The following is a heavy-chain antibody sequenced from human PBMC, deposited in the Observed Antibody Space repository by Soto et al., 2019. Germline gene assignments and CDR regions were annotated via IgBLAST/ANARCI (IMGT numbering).Heavy chain of an antibody. Sequence: QVQLVQSGAEVKKPGSSVKVSCKASGCTFSTYTINWVRQAPGQGLEWMGGIIPMFGTANYAQKFQGRVTITADESTSTADMELSSLRSEHTAVYYCARRYCISTSCHYYGMDVWGQGTTVTVSS. CDR3: ARRYCISTSCHYYGMDV. CDR2: IIPMFGTA. V-gene: IGHV1-69*12. D-gene: IGHD2-2*01. CDR1: GCTFSTYT. J-gene: IGHJ6*02.